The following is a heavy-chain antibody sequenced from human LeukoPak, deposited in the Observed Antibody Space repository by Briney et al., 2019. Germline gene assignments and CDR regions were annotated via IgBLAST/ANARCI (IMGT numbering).Heavy chain of an antibody. CDR1: GDSTSNFY. Sequence: SETLSLTCTVSGDSTSNFYWNWIRQSPGKGLEWIGNIHCSGSSVYNPSLKSRGTISIDTSRRQFFLKLNSVTAADTAVYFCALAPNSNWFDFWGPGTLVTVSS. CDR2: IHCSGSS. CDR3: ALAPNSNWFDF. V-gene: IGHV4-59*03. J-gene: IGHJ5*01. D-gene: IGHD2-8*01.